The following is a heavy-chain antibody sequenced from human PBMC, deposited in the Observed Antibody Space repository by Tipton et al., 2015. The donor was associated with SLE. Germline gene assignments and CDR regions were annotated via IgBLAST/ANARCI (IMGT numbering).Heavy chain of an antibody. CDR2: INHSGST. CDR1: GGSFSGYY. D-gene: IGHD5-24*01. V-gene: IGHV4-34*01. CDR3: ARGVEMASGFDY. Sequence: TLSLTCAVYGGSFSGYYWSWIRQPPGKGLEWIGEINHSGSTNYNPSLKSRVTISVDTSKNQFSPKLSSVTAADTAVYYCARGVEMASGFDYWGQGTLVTVSS. J-gene: IGHJ4*02.